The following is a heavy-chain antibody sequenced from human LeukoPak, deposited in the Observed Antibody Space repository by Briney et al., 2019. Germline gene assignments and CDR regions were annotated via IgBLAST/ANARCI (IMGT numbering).Heavy chain of an antibody. J-gene: IGHJ5*02. CDR3: ARGMVEQWLVSDP. D-gene: IGHD6-19*01. CDR2: INHSGST. CDR1: GGSFSGYY. V-gene: IGHV4-34*01. Sequence: SETLSLTCAVYGGSFSGYYWSWIRQPPGKGLEWIGEINHSGSTNYNPSLKSRVTISVDTSKNQFSLKLSSVTAADTAVYYCARGMVEQWLVSDPWGQGTLVTVSS.